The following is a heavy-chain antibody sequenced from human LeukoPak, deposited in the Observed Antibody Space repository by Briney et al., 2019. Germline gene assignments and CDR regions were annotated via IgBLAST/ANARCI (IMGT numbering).Heavy chain of an antibody. CDR2: ISYDGSNK. CDR3: ARGGLYYGSGSYSPLDY. Sequence: GGSLRLSCAASGFTFSSYAMHWVRQAPGKGLEWVAVISYDGSNKYYADSVKGRFTISRDNTKNTLYLQMNSLRAEDTAVYYCARGGLYYGSGSYSPLDYWGQGTPVTVSS. CDR1: GFTFSSYA. J-gene: IGHJ4*02. V-gene: IGHV3-30-3*01. D-gene: IGHD3-10*01.